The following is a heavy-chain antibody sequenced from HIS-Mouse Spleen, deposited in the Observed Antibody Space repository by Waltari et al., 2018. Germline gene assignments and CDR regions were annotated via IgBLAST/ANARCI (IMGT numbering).Heavy chain of an antibody. Sequence: QLQLQESGPGLVKPSETLSLTFTVSCGSISSSSYYWGGIRQPPGKGLEWTGSIYYSGSTYSNPSLKSRVTISVDTSKNQVSLKLSSVTAAETAVYYCAREIPYSSSWYDWYFDLWGRGTLVTVSS. CDR1: CGSISSSSYY. D-gene: IGHD6-13*01. CDR3: AREIPYSSSWYDWYFDL. V-gene: IGHV4-39*07. J-gene: IGHJ2*01. CDR2: IYYSGST.